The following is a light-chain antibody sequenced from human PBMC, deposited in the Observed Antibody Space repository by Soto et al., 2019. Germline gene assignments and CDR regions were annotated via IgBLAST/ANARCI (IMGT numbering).Light chain of an antibody. J-gene: IGLJ1*01. V-gene: IGLV2-14*01. CDR1: SSDVNY. CDR3: SSYTNSFSYV. CDR2: EVS. Sequence: QSVLTQPASVSGSPGQSITISCTGTSSDVNYVSWYQHHPGKAPKLIIFEVSNRPSGVSNRFSGSNSGNTASLTISGLQAEDEADYYCSSYTNSFSYVFGSGTKVTVL.